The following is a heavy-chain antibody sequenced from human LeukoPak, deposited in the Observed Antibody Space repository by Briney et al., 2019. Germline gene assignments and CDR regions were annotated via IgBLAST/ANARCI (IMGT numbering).Heavy chain of an antibody. J-gene: IGHJ4*02. V-gene: IGHV3-23*01. D-gene: IGHD2-2*01. CDR3: AKAGEYQLPYQPPDY. CDR1: GFTFSSFA. CDR2: ISGSGGST. Sequence: GGSLRLSCAASGFTFSSFAMSWVRQAPGKGLEWVSAISGSGGSTYYADSGKGRFTIARDNSKNTLYLQMSSLRAEDTAVYYCAKAGEYQLPYQPPDYWGQGTLVTVSS.